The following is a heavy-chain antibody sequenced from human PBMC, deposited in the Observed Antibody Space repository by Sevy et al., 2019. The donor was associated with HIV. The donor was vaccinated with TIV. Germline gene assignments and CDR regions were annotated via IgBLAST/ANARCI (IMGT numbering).Heavy chain of an antibody. Sequence: GGPLRLSCAASGFTFSRYGMHWVRQAPGKGLEWVATISYEGTETFYAASVEGRFTISRDNSKNMLSLQINSLRPEDTAVYYCARDGGFSIKWYPLYWGHGTLVTVSS. V-gene: IGHV3-30*03. CDR2: ISYEGTET. D-gene: IGHD3-3*02. CDR3: ARDGGFSIKWYPLY. CDR1: GFTFSRYG. J-gene: IGHJ4*01.